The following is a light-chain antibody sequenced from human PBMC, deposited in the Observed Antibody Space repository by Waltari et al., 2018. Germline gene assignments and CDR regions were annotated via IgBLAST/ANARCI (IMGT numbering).Light chain of an antibody. J-gene: IGKJ3*01. CDR3: QRYYSYPFT. CDR1: QSFSSS. V-gene: IGKV1-27*01. Sequence: DIQMTQSPSSLSASVGDTVTITCRASQSFSSSLAWYQQKPGKAPKLLIYSASSLQSGVPSRFSGSKSGTDFTLTISSLQPEDIASYYCQRYYSYPFTFGPGTKLDIK. CDR2: SAS.